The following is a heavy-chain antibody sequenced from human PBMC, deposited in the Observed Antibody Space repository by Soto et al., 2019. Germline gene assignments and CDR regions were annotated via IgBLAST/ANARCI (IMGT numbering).Heavy chain of an antibody. CDR2: IGKSGDT. V-gene: IGHV3-13*04. CDR1: GFTFSSYD. J-gene: IGHJ5*02. Sequence: EVPLVESGGGLVQPGGSLRLSCAASGFTFSSYDMHWVRQATGKGLEWVSAIGKSGDTYYSDSVKGRFTISRENAKNSLYLQMDSLXAGDTAXYXCAXXXYXXGSQHTHNWFDPWGQGTLVTVSS. CDR3: AXXXYXXGSQHTHNWFDP.